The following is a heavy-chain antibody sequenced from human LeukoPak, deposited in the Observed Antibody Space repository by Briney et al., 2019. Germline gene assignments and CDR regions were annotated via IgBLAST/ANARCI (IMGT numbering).Heavy chain of an antibody. D-gene: IGHD2-2*03. CDR1: GFTFSSYS. Sequence: GGSLRLSCAPSGFTFSSYSMNWVRQAPGKGLEWVSSISSSSSYIYYADSVKGRFTISRDNAKNSLYLQMNSLRAEDTAVYYCARDGYCSSTSCYLGGSDAFDIWGQGTMVTVSS. CDR3: ARDGYCSSTSCYLGGSDAFDI. V-gene: IGHV3-21*01. J-gene: IGHJ3*02. CDR2: ISSSSSYI.